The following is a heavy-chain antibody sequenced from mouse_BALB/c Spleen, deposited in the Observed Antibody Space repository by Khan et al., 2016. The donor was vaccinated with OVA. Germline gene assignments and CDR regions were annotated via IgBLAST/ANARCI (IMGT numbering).Heavy chain of an antibody. D-gene: IGHD2-2*01. CDR1: GLSLTNYG. Sequence: QVQLQQSGPGLVAPSQSLSITCTVSGLSLTNYGISWIRQPPGKGLKWLGVIWGDGSTNYHSALISRLSINKDNSKSQVFLKLNSLQTDDTATYYCAIIYYGYDWFTYWGQGTLVTVSA. CDR2: IWGDGST. CDR3: AIIYYGYDWFTY. V-gene: IGHV2-3*01. J-gene: IGHJ3*01.